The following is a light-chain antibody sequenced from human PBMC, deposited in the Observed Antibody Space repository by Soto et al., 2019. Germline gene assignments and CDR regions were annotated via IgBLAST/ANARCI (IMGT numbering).Light chain of an antibody. CDR3: QQYDNLLLT. CDR2: DAS. V-gene: IGKV1-33*01. Sequence: DIQMTQSQSSLSASVGARATILCQASKDISNNLNWYQQKPGKAPKLLIYDASNLETGVPSRFSGSGSGTDFTFTISSLQPEDIATYYCQQYDNLLLTFGGGTKVEIK. J-gene: IGKJ4*01. CDR1: KDISNN.